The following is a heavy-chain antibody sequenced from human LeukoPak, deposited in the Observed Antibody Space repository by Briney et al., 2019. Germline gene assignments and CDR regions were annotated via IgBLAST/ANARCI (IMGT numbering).Heavy chain of an antibody. CDR1: GYTFTGYY. CDR2: INPNTGAT. CDR3: TRDHCSYINCYEDYFYGMDP. V-gene: IGHV1-2*02. Sequence: ASVKVSCKASGYTFTGYYMHWVRQAPGQGLEWMGWINPNTGATDIAQKFQGRVTMTRDTSISAAYMELSRLRSDDTAVYYCTRDHCSYINCYEDYFYGMDPWGQGNTVTVSS. D-gene: IGHD2-2*01. J-gene: IGHJ6*02.